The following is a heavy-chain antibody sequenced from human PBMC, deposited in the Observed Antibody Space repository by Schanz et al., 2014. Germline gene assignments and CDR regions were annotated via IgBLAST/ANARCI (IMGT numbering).Heavy chain of an antibody. CDR2: IKPDAGEI. CDR1: GFTFSSYG. D-gene: IGHD2-21*01. J-gene: IGHJ6*02. V-gene: IGHV3-7*01. CDR3: ARLVPYWVRGGMDV. Sequence: VQLVESGGGVVQPGRSLRLSCAASGFTFSSYGMHWVRQVPGKGLEWVANIKPDAGEIYYVDSVNGRFTISRDNAKNTLYLQMNSLRADDTAVYYCARLVPYWVRGGMDVWGQGTTVTVSS.